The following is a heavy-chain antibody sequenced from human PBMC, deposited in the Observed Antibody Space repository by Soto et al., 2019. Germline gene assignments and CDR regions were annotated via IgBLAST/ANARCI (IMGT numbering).Heavy chain of an antibody. J-gene: IGHJ6*03. Sequence: EVQLLESGGGLVQPGGSLRLSCVVSGFTFGSYAMSWVRQAPEKGPEWVAILGGNGFTTYYEDSVKGRFTISGDKSKSTMSLQMTSLRADDTGVYYWAISLRPSLNFFYYMDVWGRGTSVTVSS. CDR3: AISLRPSLNFFYYMDV. CDR1: GFTFGSYA. D-gene: IGHD2-2*01. CDR2: LGGNGFTT. V-gene: IGHV3-23*01.